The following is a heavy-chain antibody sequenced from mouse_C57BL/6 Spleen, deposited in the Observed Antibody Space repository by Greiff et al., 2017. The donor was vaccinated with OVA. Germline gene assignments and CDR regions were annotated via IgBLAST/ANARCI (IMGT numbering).Heavy chain of an antibody. CDR2: IYPRSGNT. Sequence: QVQLQQSGAELARPGASVKLSCKASGYTFTSYGISWVKQRTGQGLEWIGEIYPRSGNTYYNEKFKGKATLTADKSSSTAYMELRSLTSEDSAVYFGARDYYDYDGYYFDYWGQGTTLTVSS. CDR1: GYTFTSYG. CDR3: ARDYYDYDGYYFDY. V-gene: IGHV1-81*01. D-gene: IGHD2-4*01. J-gene: IGHJ2*01.